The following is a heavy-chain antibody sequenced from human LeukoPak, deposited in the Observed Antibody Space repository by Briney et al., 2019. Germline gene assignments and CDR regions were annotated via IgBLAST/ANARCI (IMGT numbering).Heavy chain of an antibody. CDR2: LSYDGLNK. CDR3: AREMATIGRGAFDI. V-gene: IGHV3-30-3*01. J-gene: IGHJ3*02. Sequence: TGGSLRLSCAASGFTFSNYAMHRVRQAPGKGLEWVAVLSYDGLNKYYADSVKGRFTISRDNSKNTLYLQMNSLRAEDTAVYYCAREMATIGRGAFDIWGQGTIVTVSS. D-gene: IGHD5-24*01. CDR1: GFTFSNYA.